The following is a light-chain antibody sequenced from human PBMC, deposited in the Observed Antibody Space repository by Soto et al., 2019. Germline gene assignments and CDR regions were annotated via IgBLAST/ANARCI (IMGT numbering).Light chain of an antibody. CDR1: QSILYSSNDKHY. V-gene: IGKV4-1*01. CDR3: QHYYSPPLT. J-gene: IGKJ4*01. Sequence: DIVMTQSPDSLAVSLGERATINCKSSQSILYSSNDKHYLTWYQQTPGQPPKLLIYWASTRESGVPDRVSGSGSETDFTLTITSLQAEDVAVYYCQHYYSPPLTFGGGTKVESK. CDR2: WAS.